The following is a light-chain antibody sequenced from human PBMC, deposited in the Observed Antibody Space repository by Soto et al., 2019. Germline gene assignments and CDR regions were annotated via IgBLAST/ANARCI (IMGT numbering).Light chain of an antibody. J-gene: IGKJ1*01. CDR2: GAS. Sequence: EIVFTHSPGTLSLSPGEISTLSFRASQSISNTLAWYQQKPGQAPRLLIYGASTRATGIPARFSGSGSGTEFTLTISSLQSEDFAVYYCQQYNNWPRGTFGQGTKVDIK. CDR1: QSISNT. V-gene: IGKV3-15*01. CDR3: QQYNNWPRGT.